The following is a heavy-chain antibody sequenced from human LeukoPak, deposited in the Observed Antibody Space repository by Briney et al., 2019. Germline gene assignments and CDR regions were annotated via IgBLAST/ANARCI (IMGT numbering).Heavy chain of an antibody. CDR3: ARARVDTAMADFDY. J-gene: IGHJ4*02. CDR1: GYRFPSYW. CDR2: IDPIDSYT. D-gene: IGHD5-18*01. V-gene: IGHV5-10-1*01. Sequence: GESLKISCKASGYRFPSYWITWVRQMPGKGLEWMGGIDPIDSYTIYSPSFQGHVTISADKSIATVYLQWSSLKASDTAMYYCARARVDTAMADFDYWGQGTLVTVSS.